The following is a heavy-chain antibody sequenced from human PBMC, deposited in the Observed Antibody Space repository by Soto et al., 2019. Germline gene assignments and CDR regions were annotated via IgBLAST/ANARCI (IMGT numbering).Heavy chain of an antibody. V-gene: IGHV3-23*01. D-gene: IGHD6-19*01. Sequence: GGSLRRSCAASGFTFSGYAMSWVRQAPGKGLEWVSAISGSGGSTYYADSVKGRFTISRDNSKNTLYLQMNSLRAEDTAVYYCATRAQWLVSYFDYWGQGTLVTVSS. J-gene: IGHJ4*02. CDR2: ISGSGGST. CDR3: ATRAQWLVSYFDY. CDR1: GFTFSGYA.